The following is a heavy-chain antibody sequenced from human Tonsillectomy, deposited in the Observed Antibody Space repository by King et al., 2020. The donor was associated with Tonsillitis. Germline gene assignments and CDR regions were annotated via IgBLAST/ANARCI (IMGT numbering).Heavy chain of an antibody. CDR3: ARHNAWGRAFDI. J-gene: IGHJ3*02. Sequence: LQLQESGPGLVKPSETLSLTCTVFGGFISYTTYDWGWIRQPPGKGLEWIGSIDYSGNTNYNPSLKSRVSVSVDTSKGQFSLKLTSVTAADTAVYYCARHNAWGRAFDIWGRGTMVTVSS. V-gene: IGHV4-39*01. CDR2: IDYSGNT. CDR1: GGFISYTTYD. D-gene: IGHD7-27*01.